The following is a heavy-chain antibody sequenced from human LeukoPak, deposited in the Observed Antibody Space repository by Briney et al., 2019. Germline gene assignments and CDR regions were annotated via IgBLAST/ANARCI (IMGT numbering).Heavy chain of an antibody. V-gene: IGHV4-34*01. J-gene: IGHJ4*02. D-gene: IGHD3-10*01. Sequence: PSETLSLTCAVYGGSFSGYYWSWIRQPPGKGLEWLGEINHSGSTNYNPSLKSRVTIPVDTSKNQFSLKLSSVTAADTAVYYCARNQRAMVRGALDYWGQGTLVTVSS. CDR1: GGSFSGYY. CDR3: ARNQRAMVRGALDY. CDR2: INHSGST.